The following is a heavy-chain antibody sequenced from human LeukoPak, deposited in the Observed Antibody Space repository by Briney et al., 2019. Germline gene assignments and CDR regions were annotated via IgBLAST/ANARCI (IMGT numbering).Heavy chain of an antibody. J-gene: IGHJ4*02. D-gene: IGHD6-19*01. CDR3: AKEERSSSGWPFDY. CDR2: IGGSGSST. V-gene: IGHV3-23*01. Sequence: PGGSLRLSCAASGFTFSGFAMSWARQAPGKGLEWVSAIGGSGSSTYYADSVKGRFTISRDNSKNTLYLQMNSLRAEDTAVYYCAKEERSSSGWPFDYWGQGTLVTVSS. CDR1: GFTFSGFA.